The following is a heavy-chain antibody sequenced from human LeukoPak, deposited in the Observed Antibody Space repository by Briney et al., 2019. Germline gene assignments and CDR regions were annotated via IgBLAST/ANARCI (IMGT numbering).Heavy chain of an antibody. CDR2: INHSGST. J-gene: IGHJ5*02. CDR3: ARVRHPPSPTLYSSSWKKYNWFDP. CDR1: GGSFSGYY. V-gene: IGHV4-34*01. D-gene: IGHD6-13*01. Sequence: SETLSLTCAVYGGSFSGYYWSWIRQPPGKGLEWIGEINHSGSTNYNPSLKSRVTISVDTSKNQFSLKLSSVTAADTAVYYCARVRHPPSPTLYSSSWKKYNWFDPWGQGTLVTVSS.